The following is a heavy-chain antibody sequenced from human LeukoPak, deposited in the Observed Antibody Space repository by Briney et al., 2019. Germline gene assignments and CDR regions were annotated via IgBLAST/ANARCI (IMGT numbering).Heavy chain of an antibody. CDR2: IKQDGSEK. V-gene: IGHV3-7*01. D-gene: IGHD1-26*01. CDR3: ARDKIVGATNFDY. CDR1: EFTFSSYW. J-gene: IGHJ4*02. Sequence: GGSLRLSCAASEFTFSSYWMSWVRQAPGKGLEWVANIKQDGSEKYYVDSVKGRFTISRDNAKNSLYLQMNSLRAEDTAAYYCARDKIVGATNFDYWGQGTLVTVSS.